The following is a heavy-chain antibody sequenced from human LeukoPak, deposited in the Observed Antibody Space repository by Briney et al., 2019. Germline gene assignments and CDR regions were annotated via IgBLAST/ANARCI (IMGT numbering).Heavy chain of an antibody. J-gene: IGHJ4*02. CDR3: ARSGQWLVKRYFDY. CDR2: ISGSGGST. D-gene: IGHD6-19*01. Sequence: GGSLRLSCSASGXTFSSYAMSWVRQAPGKGLEWVSRISGSGGSTYYADSVKGRFTISRDNAKNSLYLQMNSLRAEDTAVYYCARSGQWLVKRYFDYWGQGTLVTVSS. CDR1: GXTFSSYA. V-gene: IGHV3-23*01.